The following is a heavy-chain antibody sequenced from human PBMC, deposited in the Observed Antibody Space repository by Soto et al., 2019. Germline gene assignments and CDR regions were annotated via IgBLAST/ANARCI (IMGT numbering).Heavy chain of an antibody. CDR1: GFTFSTYS. CDR3: ARATYYYDTSGPPAY. J-gene: IGHJ4*02. Sequence: GGSLRLPCAASGFTFSTYSMNWVRQAPGKGLEWVSYISSSSSTIFYTDSVKGRFTVSRDNAKNSLYLQMNSLRAEDTAVYYCARATYYYDTSGPPAYWGQGTLVSVSS. D-gene: IGHD3-22*01. CDR2: ISSSSSTI. V-gene: IGHV3-48*01.